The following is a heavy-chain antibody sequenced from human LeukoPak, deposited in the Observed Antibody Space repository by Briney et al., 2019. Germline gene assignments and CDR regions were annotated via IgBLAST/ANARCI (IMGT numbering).Heavy chain of an antibody. CDR2: ISSSSSTI. Sequence: GGSLRLSCAASGFTFSSYSVNWVRQAPGKGLEWVSYISSSSSTIYYADSVKGRFTISRDNAKNSLYLQMNSLRDEDTAVYYCARDGVGATYHSYYFDYWGQGTLVTVSS. CDR1: GFTFSSYS. J-gene: IGHJ4*02. CDR3: ARDGVGATYHSYYFDY. D-gene: IGHD1-26*01. V-gene: IGHV3-48*02.